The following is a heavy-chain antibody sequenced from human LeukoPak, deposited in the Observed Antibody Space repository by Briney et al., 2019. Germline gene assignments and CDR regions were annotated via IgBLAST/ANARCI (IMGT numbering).Heavy chain of an antibody. J-gene: IGHJ4*02. Sequence: SETLSLTCTVSGYSISSGYYWGWIRQPPGKGLEWIGSIYHSGSTYYNPSLKSRATISLDTSKNQFSLKLSSVTAAATAVYYCAREPGYSSGSVDWGQGTLVTVPS. V-gene: IGHV4-38-2*02. CDR2: IYHSGST. D-gene: IGHD6-19*01. CDR1: GYSISSGYY. CDR3: AREPGYSSGSVD.